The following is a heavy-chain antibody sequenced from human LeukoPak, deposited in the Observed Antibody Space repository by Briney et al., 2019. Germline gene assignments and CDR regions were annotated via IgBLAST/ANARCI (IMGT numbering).Heavy chain of an antibody. CDR2: ISSSGSTI. Sequence: GGSLRLSCAASGFTFSDYYMSWIRQAPGKGLEWVSYISSSGSTIYYADSVKGRFTISRDNAKNSLYLQMNSLRAEDTAVYYCARDLTVSYYYDSSGYYPAYWGQGTLVTVSS. V-gene: IGHV3-11*01. D-gene: IGHD3-22*01. CDR3: ARDLTVSYYYDSSGYYPAY. J-gene: IGHJ4*02. CDR1: GFTFSDYY.